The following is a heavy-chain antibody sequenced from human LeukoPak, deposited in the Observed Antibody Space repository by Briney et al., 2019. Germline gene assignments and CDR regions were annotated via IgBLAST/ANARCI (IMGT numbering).Heavy chain of an antibody. CDR2: IYYGGST. V-gene: IGHV4-30-4*01. CDR1: GGSISSGDYY. Sequence: SETLSLTCTVSGGSISSGDYYWSWIRQPPGKGLEWIGYIYYGGSTYYNPSLKSRVTISVDTSKNQFSLKLSSVTAADTAVYYCARGGLSGYERNIDYWGQGTLVTVSS. J-gene: IGHJ4*02. D-gene: IGHD5-12*01. CDR3: ARGGLSGYERNIDY.